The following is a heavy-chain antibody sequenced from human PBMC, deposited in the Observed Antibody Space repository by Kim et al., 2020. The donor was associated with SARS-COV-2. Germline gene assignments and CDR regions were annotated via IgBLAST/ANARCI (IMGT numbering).Heavy chain of an antibody. CDR3: ARGRGNYYYYMDV. V-gene: IGHV3-64*01. D-gene: IGHD3-10*01. J-gene: IGHJ6*03. Sequence: YYANSVKARFTNSRSNSKNTLYLQMGSLRAEDMAVYYCARGRGNYYYYMDVWGKGTTVTVSS.